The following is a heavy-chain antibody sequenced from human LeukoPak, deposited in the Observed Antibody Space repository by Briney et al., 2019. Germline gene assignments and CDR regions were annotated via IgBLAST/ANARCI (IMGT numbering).Heavy chain of an antibody. CDR1: GFTFDDYA. CDR2: ISWNSGNI. J-gene: IGHJ6*02. CDR3: AKTRGLYYYYGMDV. Sequence: GGSLRLCCVASGFTFDDYAIHWVRQAPGKGLEWVSGISWNSGNIGYADSVKGRFTISRDNARNSLYLQMNSLRSEDTALYHCAKTRGLYYYYGMDVWGQGTPVTVSS. V-gene: IGHV3-9*01.